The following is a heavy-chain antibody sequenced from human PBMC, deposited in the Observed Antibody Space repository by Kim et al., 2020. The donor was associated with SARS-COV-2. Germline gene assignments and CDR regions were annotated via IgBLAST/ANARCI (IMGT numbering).Heavy chain of an antibody. V-gene: IGHV4-59*01. CDR2: IYYSGST. CDR1: GGSISSYY. Sequence: SETLSLTCTVSGGSISSYYWSWIRQPPGKGLEWIGYIYYSGSTNYNPSLKSRVTISVDTSKNQFSLKLSSVTAADTAVYYCAGSTGTTDFDYWGQGTLVT. J-gene: IGHJ4*02. CDR3: AGSTGTTDFDY. D-gene: IGHD1-7*01.